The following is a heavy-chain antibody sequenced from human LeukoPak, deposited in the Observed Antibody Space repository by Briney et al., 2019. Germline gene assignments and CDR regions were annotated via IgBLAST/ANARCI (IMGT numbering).Heavy chain of an antibody. V-gene: IGHV4-39*01. Sequence: SETLSLTCTVSGDSIINTNYYWGWIRQPPGEGLEWFGSISYSGNTYYNPSLKTRITISVDTSRNQFSLKLRSVTAADTAVYYCARLPEFHTGHSYYYMDVWSKGTTVTVSS. J-gene: IGHJ6*03. CDR1: GDSIINTNYY. CDR2: ISYSGNT. D-gene: IGHD1-14*01. CDR3: ARLPEFHTGHSYYYMDV.